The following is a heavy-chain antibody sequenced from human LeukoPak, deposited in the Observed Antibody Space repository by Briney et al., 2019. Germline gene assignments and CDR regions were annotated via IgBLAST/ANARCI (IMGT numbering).Heavy chain of an antibody. CDR1: GYSFTSYW. V-gene: IGHV5-51*01. J-gene: IGHJ5*02. CDR3: ALVVPAALGWFDP. Sequence: GESLKISCKGSGYSFTSYWIGWVRQMPGKGLEWMGIIYPGDSDTRYSPSFQGQVTISADKSNSTAYLQWSSLKASDTAMYYCALVVPAALGWFDPWGQGTLVTVSS. CDR2: IYPGDSDT. D-gene: IGHD2-2*01.